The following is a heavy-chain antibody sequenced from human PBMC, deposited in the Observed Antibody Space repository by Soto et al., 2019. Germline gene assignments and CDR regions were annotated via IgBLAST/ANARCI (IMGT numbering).Heavy chain of an antibody. Sequence: EVQLLESGGGVVQPGGSLRLSCVASGFNFKKFAMAWVRQAAGEGLEWVSGISCCGGSASYADSVKGRFSIARDDSKNTVSLQLNSLRVEDTAVYYCARDPGAITVAGNFDYWGQGTLVNVSS. CDR1: GFNFKKFA. D-gene: IGHD6-19*01. V-gene: IGHV3-23*01. CDR3: ARDPGAITVAGNFDY. CDR2: ISCCGGSA. J-gene: IGHJ4*02.